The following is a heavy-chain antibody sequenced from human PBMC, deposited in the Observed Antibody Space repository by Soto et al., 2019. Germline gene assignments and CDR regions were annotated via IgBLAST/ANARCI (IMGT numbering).Heavy chain of an antibody. CDR1: GGSISSGTFS. V-gene: IGHV4-30-2*01. D-gene: IGHD3-10*01. Sequence: PSETLSLTCAVSGGSISSGTFSWTWIRQPPGKGLEWIGYIYHTGSTYYNASLKSRVTISMDRSRNQFSLKLTSVTAADTAVYYCARRDYYGSRSGHNYFDPWGQGTLVTVSS. CDR2: IYHTGST. J-gene: IGHJ5*02. CDR3: ARRDYYGSRSGHNYFDP.